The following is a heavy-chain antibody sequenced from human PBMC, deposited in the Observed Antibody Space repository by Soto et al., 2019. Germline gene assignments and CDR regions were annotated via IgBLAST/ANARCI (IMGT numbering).Heavy chain of an antibody. Sequence: EVQLVESGGGLVQPGGSLRLSCAASGFTFSSYWMSWVRQAPGKGLEWVANIKQDGSEKYYVDSVKGRFTISRDNAKNSLYLQMNSLRAEDADVYCCARTSTVVTPWDCYCDMEVWGQGTTVTVSS. CDR1: GFTFSSYW. V-gene: IGHV3-7*01. J-gene: IGHJ6*02. D-gene: IGHD4-17*01. CDR2: IKQDGSEK. CDR3: ARTSTVVTPWDCYCDMEV.